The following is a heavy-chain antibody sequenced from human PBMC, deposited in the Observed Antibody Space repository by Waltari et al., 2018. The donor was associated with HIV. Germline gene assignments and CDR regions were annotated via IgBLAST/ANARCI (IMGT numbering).Heavy chain of an antibody. CDR1: GFTSSTAW. CDR2: IKSKTDGGTT. D-gene: IGHD3-22*01. CDR3: TTEKYYDSSGYTR. Sequence: EVQLVESGGGLVKPGGSLRLSCAASGFTSSTAWMSWVRQAPGKGLEWVGRIKSKTDGGTTDYAAPVKGRFTISRDDSKNTLYLQMNSLKTEDTAVYYCTTEKYYDSSGYTRWGQGTLVTVSS. J-gene: IGHJ4*02. V-gene: IGHV3-15*01.